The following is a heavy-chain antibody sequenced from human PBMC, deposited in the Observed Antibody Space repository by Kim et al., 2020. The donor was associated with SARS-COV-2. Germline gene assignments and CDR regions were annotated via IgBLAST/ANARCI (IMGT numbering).Heavy chain of an antibody. CDR3: ARGEAGTGWFDP. V-gene: IGHV4-34*01. J-gene: IGHJ5*02. Sequence: NCNPSLKSRVTISVDTSKNQFSLKLSSVTAADTAVYYCARGEAGTGWFDPWGQGTLVTVSS. D-gene: IGHD1-1*01.